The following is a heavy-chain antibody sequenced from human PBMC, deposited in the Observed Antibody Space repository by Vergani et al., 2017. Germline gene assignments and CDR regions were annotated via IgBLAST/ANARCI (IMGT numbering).Heavy chain of an antibody. J-gene: IGHJ4*02. CDR1: GGTFSSYA. Sequence: QVHLMQSGAEVKKPGSSVKVSCKASGGTFSSYAISWVRQAPGQGLEWMGGIIPIFGTANYAQKFQGRVTITADESTSTAYMELSSLRSEDTAVYYCASLEREIVGATLWGQGTLVTVSS. V-gene: IGHV1-69*01. D-gene: IGHD1-26*01. CDR3: ASLEREIVGATL. CDR2: IIPIFGTA.